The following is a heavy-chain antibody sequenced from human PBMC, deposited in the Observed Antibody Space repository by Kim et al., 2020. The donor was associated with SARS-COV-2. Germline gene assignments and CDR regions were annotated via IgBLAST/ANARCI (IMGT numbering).Heavy chain of an antibody. J-gene: IGHJ3*02. CDR2: IKQDGNQK. D-gene: IGHD6-19*01. V-gene: IGHV3-7*01. Sequence: GGSLRLSCAASGFTFSSYWMTWVRQAPGKGLEWVANIKQDGNQKYYVDSVKGRFTISRDNAKNSLYLQMNSLRAEDTAVYYCARDGDLYSGGKGAFDIWGQGTMVTVSS. CDR3: ARDGDLYSGGKGAFDI. CDR1: GFTFSSYW.